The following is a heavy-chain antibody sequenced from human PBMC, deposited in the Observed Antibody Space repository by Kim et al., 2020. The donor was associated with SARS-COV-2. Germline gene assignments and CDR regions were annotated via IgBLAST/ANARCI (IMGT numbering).Heavy chain of an antibody. Sequence: SETLSLTCTVSGGSISSYYWSWIRQPPGKGLEWIGYIYYSGSTNYNPSLKSRVTISVDTSKNQFSLKLSSVTAADTAVYYCARFGFGDDAFDIWGQGTMVTFSS. D-gene: IGHD3-10*01. J-gene: IGHJ3*02. V-gene: IGHV4-59*13. CDR3: ARFGFGDDAFDI. CDR2: IYYSGST. CDR1: GGSISSYY.